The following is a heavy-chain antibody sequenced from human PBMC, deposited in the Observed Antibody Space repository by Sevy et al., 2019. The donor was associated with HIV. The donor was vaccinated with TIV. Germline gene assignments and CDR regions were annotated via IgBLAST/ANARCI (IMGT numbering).Heavy chain of an antibody. CDR3: ARVKDYGDYGALDI. CDR2: ISSSSSYI. J-gene: IGHJ3*02. Sequence: GGSLRFSCAGSGFTFNSHTMNWVRQAPGKGLEWVSSISSSSSYIYYGDSVKGRFTISRDNAKSSLFLQMNSLRAEDTAIYFCARVKDYGDYGALDIWGQGTMVTVSS. V-gene: IGHV3-21*01. CDR1: GFTFNSHT. D-gene: IGHD4-17*01.